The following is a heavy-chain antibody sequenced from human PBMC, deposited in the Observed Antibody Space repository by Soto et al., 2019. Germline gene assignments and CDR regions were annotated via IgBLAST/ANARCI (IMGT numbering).Heavy chain of an antibody. J-gene: IGHJ6*02. CDR1: GFTVNSNS. D-gene: IGHD6-19*01. CDR2: IYNGGST. Sequence: GGSLRLSCAASGFTVNSNSLSWVRQAPGKGLDWVSVIYNGGSTYYADSVKGRFTISRDNAKNTLYLQMNSLRAEDTAVYYCARGPRPGYSSGWYLYYYGMDVWGQGTMVTVSS. CDR3: ARGPRPGYSSGWYLYYYGMDV. V-gene: IGHV3-66*01.